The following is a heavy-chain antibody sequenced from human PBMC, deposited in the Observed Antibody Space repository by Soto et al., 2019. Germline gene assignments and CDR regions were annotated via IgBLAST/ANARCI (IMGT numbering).Heavy chain of an antibody. Sequence: EVQLLESGGGLVQAGGSLRLSCAASGFSFTIYAMTWVRQAPGKGLEWVSGISGSGGSTYYADSVKGRFTISRDNSKNTLYLQMNSLRAEDTAVYYCATSKSVDIVATITFWGQGTLVTVSS. V-gene: IGHV3-23*01. CDR3: ATSKSVDIVATITF. D-gene: IGHD5-12*01. CDR1: GFSFTIYA. J-gene: IGHJ4*02. CDR2: ISGSGGST.